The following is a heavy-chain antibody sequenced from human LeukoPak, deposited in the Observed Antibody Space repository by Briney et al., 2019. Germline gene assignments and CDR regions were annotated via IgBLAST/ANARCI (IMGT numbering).Heavy chain of an antibody. CDR1: GYTFTAYY. CDR3: ARGLADRYCSGDSCYPGYNWFDP. J-gene: IGHJ5*02. Sequence: ASVKVSCKASGYTFTAYYIHWLRQAPGQGLEWMGWINRNIGGANYALKFQGRVTMTRDTSISTVYMELRRLRSDDTAVYYCARGLADRYCSGDSCYPGYNWFDPWGQGTPVTVPS. CDR2: INRNIGGA. V-gene: IGHV1-2*02. D-gene: IGHD2-15*01.